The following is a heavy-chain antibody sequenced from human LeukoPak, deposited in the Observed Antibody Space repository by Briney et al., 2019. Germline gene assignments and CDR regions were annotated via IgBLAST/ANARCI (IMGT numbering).Heavy chain of an antibody. CDR2: IYYSGST. CDR3: ARVYRSSYWVHYYFDY. Sequence: PSETLSLTCTASGGSVSSGTYYWRWIRQPPGKGLECTGNIYYSGSTNYKPSLKSRVTISVDTSKNQFSLKLSSVTAADTAVYYCARVYRSSYWVHYYFDYWGQGTLVTVSS. CDR1: GGSVSSGTYY. V-gene: IGHV4-61*01. D-gene: IGHD4-11*01. J-gene: IGHJ4*02.